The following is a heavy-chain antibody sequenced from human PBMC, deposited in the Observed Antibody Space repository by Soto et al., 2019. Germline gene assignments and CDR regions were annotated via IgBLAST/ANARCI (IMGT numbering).Heavy chain of an antibody. D-gene: IGHD3-22*01. J-gene: IGHJ4*02. CDR1: GFTFRSYA. V-gene: IGHV3-23*01. Sequence: GGSLRLSCVASGFTFRSYAMSWVRQAPGKGLEWVSSVSGSGDNTYYADSVKGRFTISRDKSKNTLYLQMNSLRAEDTAVYYCAKGVLYNSSNCCYWGQGALVTVSS. CDR2: VSGSGDNT. CDR3: AKGVLYNSSNCCY.